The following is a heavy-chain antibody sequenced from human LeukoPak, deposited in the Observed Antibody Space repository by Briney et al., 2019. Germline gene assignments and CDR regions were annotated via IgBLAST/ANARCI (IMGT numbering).Heavy chain of an antibody. CDR3: ARAAEVQPRPYYFDY. Sequence: SETLSLTCTVSDGSISSGGYYWGWIRQPPGKGLEWIGYIYHSGSTYYNPSLKSRVTISVDRSKNQFSLKLSSVTAADTAVYYCARAAEVQPRPYYFDYWGQGTLVTVSS. J-gene: IGHJ4*02. CDR1: DGSISSGGYY. V-gene: IGHV4-30-2*02. D-gene: IGHD1-1*01. CDR2: IYHSGST.